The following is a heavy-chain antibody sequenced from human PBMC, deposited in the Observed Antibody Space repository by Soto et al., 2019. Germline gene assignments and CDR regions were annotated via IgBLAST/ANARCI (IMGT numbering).Heavy chain of an antibody. CDR1: GFTFRDYG. Sequence: QVQLVESGGDVVQPGGSLRLSCTGSGFTFRDYGMHWVRQAPGKGLEWVAVIWYDGRNKYYVDSVKGRFTISRDNSKNTLYLQMNSLSAEDTAVYYCARGSYERSGFPDFWGQGTLVTVSS. D-gene: IGHD3-22*01. CDR2: IWYDGRNK. J-gene: IGHJ4*02. V-gene: IGHV3-33*01. CDR3: ARGSYERSGFPDF.